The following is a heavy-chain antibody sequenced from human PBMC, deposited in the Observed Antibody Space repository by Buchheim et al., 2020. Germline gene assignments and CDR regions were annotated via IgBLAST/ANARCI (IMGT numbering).Heavy chain of an antibody. CDR1: GFTFRNYA. CDR2: ISSDESNK. V-gene: IGHV3-30*14. J-gene: IGHJ4*02. D-gene: IGHD3-3*01. CDR3: ARDDDPSGYWYLWWYFDY. Sequence: QVQLVESGGGVVQPGRSLRLSCAASGFTFRNYAMHWVRQAPGKGLEWVAVISSDESNKYFADSVKGRFTISRDNSKNTLYLQMNSLRAEDTAVYYCARDDDPSGYWYLWWYFDYWGQGTL.